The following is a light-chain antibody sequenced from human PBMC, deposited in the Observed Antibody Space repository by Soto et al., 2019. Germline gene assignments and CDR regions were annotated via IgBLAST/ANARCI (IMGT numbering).Light chain of an antibody. CDR3: QQYNSDSPWT. V-gene: IGKV1-5*01. CDR2: DVS. CDR1: QGISNW. J-gene: IGKJ1*01. Sequence: DIHLTKSPSTLSTSIGDRVTITCRASQGISNWLAWYQQKPGKAPKLLIYDVSNLESGVPSRFSGSGSGTEFNLTISSLQPDDFATYICQQYNSDSPWTFGQGTKVEMK.